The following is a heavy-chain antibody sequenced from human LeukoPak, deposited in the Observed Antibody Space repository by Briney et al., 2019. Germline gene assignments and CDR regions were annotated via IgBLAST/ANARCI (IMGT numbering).Heavy chain of an antibody. CDR2: ISGSGGGT. CDR3: AKDLGGDHDY. V-gene: IGHV3-23*01. D-gene: IGHD3-16*01. CDR1: GFTFSSYS. Sequence: GGSLRLSCAASGFTFSSYSMNWVRQAPGKGLEWVSAISGSGGGTYYADSVKGRFSISRDNSKNTLSLQMNSLRAEDTAVYYCAKDLGGDHDYWGQGTLVTVSS. J-gene: IGHJ4*02.